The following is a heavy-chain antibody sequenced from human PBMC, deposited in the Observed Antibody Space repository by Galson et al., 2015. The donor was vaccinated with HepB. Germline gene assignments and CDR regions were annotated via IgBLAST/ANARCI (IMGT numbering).Heavy chain of an antibody. Sequence: SLRLSCAASGFTFSSYGMHWVRQAPGKGLEWVAVIWYDGSNKYYADTVKGRFTISRDNSENTLYLQMNSLRAEDTAVYYCARDQGLKSTLLSSDYYYYGMDVWGQGTTVTVSS. CDR3: ARDQGLKSTLLSSDYYYYGMDV. CDR1: GFTFSSYG. CDR2: IWYDGSNK. D-gene: IGHD3-10*01. J-gene: IGHJ6*02. V-gene: IGHV3-33*08.